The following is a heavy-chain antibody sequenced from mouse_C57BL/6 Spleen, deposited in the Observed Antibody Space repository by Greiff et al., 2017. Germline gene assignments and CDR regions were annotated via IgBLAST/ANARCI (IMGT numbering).Heavy chain of an antibody. Sequence: QVQLQQSGPGLVQPSQSLSITCTVSGFSLTSYGVHWVRQSPGKGLEWLGVIWRGGSTDYNAAFMSRLSITKDNSKSQVFFKMNSLQADDTAIYYCAKSYSNYGGGFAYWGQGTLVTVSA. CDR2: IWRGGST. J-gene: IGHJ3*01. CDR3: AKSYSNYGGGFAY. CDR1: GFSLTSYG. V-gene: IGHV2-5*01. D-gene: IGHD2-5*01.